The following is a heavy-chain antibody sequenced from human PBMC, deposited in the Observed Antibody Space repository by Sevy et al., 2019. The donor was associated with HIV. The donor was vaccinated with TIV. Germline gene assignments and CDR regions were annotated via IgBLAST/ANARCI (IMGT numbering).Heavy chain of an antibody. D-gene: IGHD2-2*01. CDR3: SLGGGYQLVGNYYYAMDV. CDR1: GGTFSRYS. J-gene: IGHJ6*02. V-gene: IGHV1-69*13. CDR2: ITRIFKTP. Sequence: ASVKVSCKASGGTFSRYSVSWVRQAPGQGLEWMGGITRIFKTPNYAQNFQGGLTRSADDSTSVAYMELSSLRSEDTGVYYCSLGGGYQLVGNYYYAMDVWGQGTTVTVSS.